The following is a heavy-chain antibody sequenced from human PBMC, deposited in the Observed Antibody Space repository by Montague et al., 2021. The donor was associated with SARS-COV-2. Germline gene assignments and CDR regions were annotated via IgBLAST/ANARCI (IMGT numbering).Heavy chain of an antibody. CDR3: VRGGTMTVVVFDY. CDR2: IFRSGDS. V-gene: IGHV4-4*02. CDR1: GDPISNSNW. D-gene: IGHD3-22*01. J-gene: IGHJ4*02. Sequence: SETLSLTCTVSGDPISNSNWWTWVRQSPGRGLEWIGEIFRSGDSNYNPSLKSRVTMSVDMSRNQFSLSLSNVTAADTAIYYCVRGGTMTVVVFDYWGQGTLVTASS.